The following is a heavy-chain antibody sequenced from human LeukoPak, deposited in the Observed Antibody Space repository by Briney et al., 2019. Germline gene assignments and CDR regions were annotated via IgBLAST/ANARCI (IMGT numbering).Heavy chain of an antibody. V-gene: IGHV1-69*05. CDR2: IIPMFGTT. CDR1: GGTLSNYA. J-gene: IGHJ4*02. Sequence: GASVRVSCKASGGTLSNYALSWVRQAPGQGLEWMGGIIPMFGTTKYAQEFQGRVTITTDESTRTAYMELSSLRSEDTAVFCCATTSMYGDYVAFAFAHWGQGTLVTVSS. CDR3: ATTSMYGDYVAFAFAH. D-gene: IGHD4-17*01.